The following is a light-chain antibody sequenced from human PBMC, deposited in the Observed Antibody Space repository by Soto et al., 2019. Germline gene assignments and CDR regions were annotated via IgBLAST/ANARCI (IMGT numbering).Light chain of an antibody. CDR1: QNIVNW. V-gene: IGKV1-5*01. J-gene: IGKJ5*01. CDR2: GAS. CDR3: QQYNTYSVT. Sequence: DIQMTQSPSTLSPSVGDRVTITCRASQNIVNWLAWYQQKPGKAPKILIYGASTSERGVPSRFSGSGSGTEFTLTITNLQPDDFATYYCQQYNTYSVTFGQGTRLEIK.